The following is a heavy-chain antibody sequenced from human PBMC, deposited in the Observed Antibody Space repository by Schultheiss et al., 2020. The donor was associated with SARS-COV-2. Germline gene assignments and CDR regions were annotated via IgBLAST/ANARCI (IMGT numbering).Heavy chain of an antibody. CDR2: IYYSGST. V-gene: IGHV4-59*01. J-gene: IGHJ5*02. CDR3: ARGPPKYYDFWSGYPRRWFDP. Sequence: SETLSLTCTVSGGSISSYYWSWIRQPPGKGLEWIGYIYYSGSTNYNPSLKSRVTISVDTSKNQFSLKLSSVTAADTAVYYCARGPPKYYDFWSGYPRRWFDPWGQGTLVTVSS. D-gene: IGHD3-3*01. CDR1: GGSISSYY.